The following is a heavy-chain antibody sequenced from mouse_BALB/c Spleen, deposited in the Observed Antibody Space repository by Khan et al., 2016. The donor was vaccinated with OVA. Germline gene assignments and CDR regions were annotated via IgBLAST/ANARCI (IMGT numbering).Heavy chain of an antibody. Sequence: EVQLQQSGPELVKPGASVKLSCKASGFTFTNYVLHWVQQKPGQGLEWIGYINPYNGGTKYNEKFKGKVTLASDKSSITAYMELSSLTSEDSAVYYCAGGNWQSYYFDYWGQGTTLTLSA. CDR2: INPYNGGT. CDR1: GFTFTNYV. CDR3: AGGNWQSYYFDY. V-gene: IGHV1S136*01. D-gene: IGHD4-1*01. J-gene: IGHJ2*01.